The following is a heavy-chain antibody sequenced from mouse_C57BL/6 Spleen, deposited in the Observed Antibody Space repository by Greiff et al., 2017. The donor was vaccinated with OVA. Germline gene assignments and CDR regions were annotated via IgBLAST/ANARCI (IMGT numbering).Heavy chain of an antibody. CDR3: TTLFITTVGNFDY. V-gene: IGHV14-4*01. J-gene: IGHJ2*01. CDR2: IDPENGDT. Sequence: VQLQQSGAELVRPGASVKLSCTASGFNIKDDYMHWVKQRPEQGLEWIGWIDPENGDTEYASKFQGKATITADTSSNTAYLQLSSLTSEDTAVYYCTTLFITTVGNFDYWGQGTTLTVSS. D-gene: IGHD1-1*01. CDR1: GFNIKDDY.